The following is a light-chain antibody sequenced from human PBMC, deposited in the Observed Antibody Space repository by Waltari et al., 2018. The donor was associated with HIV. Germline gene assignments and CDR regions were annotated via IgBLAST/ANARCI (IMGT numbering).Light chain of an antibody. CDR3: SVWDDSLSVQV. CDR2: SYN. V-gene: IGLV1-47*01. Sequence: QSVLIQSPSMSGTPGQSITISCSGSNSNIGKNGVYWHQQFPGTAPKVLIYSYNRRPSGVPDRFSGSKSGTSASLAISGLRSEDEADYYCSVWDDSLSVQVFGGGTKLTVL. J-gene: IGLJ3*02. CDR1: NSNIGKNG.